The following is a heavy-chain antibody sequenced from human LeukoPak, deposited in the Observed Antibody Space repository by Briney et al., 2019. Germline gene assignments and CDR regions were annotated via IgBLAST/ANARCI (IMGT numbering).Heavy chain of an antibody. J-gene: IGHJ6*03. CDR1: GFTFSSYA. CDR2: ISGSGGST. V-gene: IGHV3-23*01. Sequence: GGPLRLSCAASGFTFSSYAMSWVRQAPGKGLEWVSAISGSGGSTYYADSVKGRFTISRDNSKNTLYLQMNSLRAEDTAVYYCAKDPLHMTGPWDYYMDVWGKGATVTVSS. D-gene: IGHD3-9*01. CDR3: AKDPLHMTGPWDYYMDV.